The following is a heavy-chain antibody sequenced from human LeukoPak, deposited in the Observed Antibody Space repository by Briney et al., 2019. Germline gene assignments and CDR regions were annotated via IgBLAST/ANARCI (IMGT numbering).Heavy chain of an antibody. Sequence: GGSLRLSCAASGFSFSNYEMNWVRQAPGEGLQWISYISSGGSTIYYADSVKGRFTISRDNAKNSLYLQMNSLRAEDTAVYYCARGNYGDYSVDYWGQGTLVTVSS. J-gene: IGHJ4*02. CDR3: ARGNYGDYSVDY. CDR2: ISSGGSTI. D-gene: IGHD4-17*01. V-gene: IGHV3-48*03. CDR1: GFSFSNYE.